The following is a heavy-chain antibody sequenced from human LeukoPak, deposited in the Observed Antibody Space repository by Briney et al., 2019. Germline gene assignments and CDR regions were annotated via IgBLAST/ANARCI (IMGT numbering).Heavy chain of an antibody. V-gene: IGHV3-21*01. CDR3: ARNPVAGMSWYFDL. CDR1: GFTFSRHT. D-gene: IGHD6-19*01. J-gene: IGHJ2*01. CDR2: LSKSSEYV. Sequence: GGSLRLSCVGSGFTFSRHTMNWVRQAPGKGLEWVSSLSKSSEYVKYVDSVQGRFSMSREDARTSVYLQMHNLRAEDTAVYYCARNPVAGMSWYFDLWGRGTQVTVSS.